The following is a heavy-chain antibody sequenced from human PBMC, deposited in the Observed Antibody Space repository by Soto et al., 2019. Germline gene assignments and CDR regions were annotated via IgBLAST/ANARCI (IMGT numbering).Heavy chain of an antibody. D-gene: IGHD1-26*01. V-gene: IGHV3-30*18. Sequence: PGGSLRLSCAASGVRFKTYGIHWVRQAPGKGLEWVAVISYDGSNKYYADSVKGRFTISRDNSKNTLYLQMSSLRAEDTAVYYCAKDRTLGATGYYYYGMDVWGQGTTVTVSS. CDR2: ISYDGSNK. CDR1: GVRFKTYG. CDR3: AKDRTLGATGYYYYGMDV. J-gene: IGHJ6*02.